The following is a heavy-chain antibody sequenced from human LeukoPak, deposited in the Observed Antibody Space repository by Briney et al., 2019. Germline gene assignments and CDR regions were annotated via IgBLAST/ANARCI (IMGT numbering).Heavy chain of an antibody. CDR1: GGSISSGSYY. CDR3: ARDWGLTGVRYYYGLDV. V-gene: IGHV4-61*02. J-gene: IGHJ6*02. D-gene: IGHD3-16*01. Sequence: PSETLSLTCTVSGGSISSGSYYWSWIRQPAGKGLEWIGRIYTSGSTNYNPSLKSRVTISVDTSKNQFSLKLSSVTAADTAVYYCARDWGLTGVRYYYGLDVWGQGTTVTVSS. CDR2: IYTSGST.